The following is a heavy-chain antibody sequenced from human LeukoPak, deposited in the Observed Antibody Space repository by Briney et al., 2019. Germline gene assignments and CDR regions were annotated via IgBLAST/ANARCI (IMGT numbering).Heavy chain of an antibody. CDR1: GFTFSSYW. CDR3: ARQTGATTTGGYYFDH. D-gene: IGHD1-26*01. V-gene: IGHV3-74*01. Sequence: EGSLRLSCAASGFTFSSYWMYWVRQAPGKGLVWVSRINTDGSSTSYADSVKGRFSISRDNAKNTLDLQMNSLRADDTAVYYCARQTGATTTGGYYFDHWGQGTLVTVSS. CDR2: INTDGSST. J-gene: IGHJ4*02.